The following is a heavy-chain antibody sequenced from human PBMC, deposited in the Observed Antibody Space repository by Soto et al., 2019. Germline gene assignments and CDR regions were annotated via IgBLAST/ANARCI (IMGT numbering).Heavy chain of an antibody. CDR2: IKSKTDGGTT. CDR3: TTGRAYIWAAIDYYYGMDV. J-gene: IGHJ6*02. Sequence: GGALRLSCAASCFTFSNAWMNWVRQAPGEGLEWGGRIKSKTDGGTTDYAAPVKGRFTISRDDSKNTLYLQTNSLKTEDTAVYYCTTGRAYIWAAIDYYYGMDVWGQGTTVTVSS. V-gene: IGHV3-15*07. D-gene: IGHD2-2*01. CDR1: CFTFSNAW.